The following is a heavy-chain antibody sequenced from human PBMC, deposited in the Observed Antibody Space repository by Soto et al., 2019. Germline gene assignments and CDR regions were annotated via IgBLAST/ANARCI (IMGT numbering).Heavy chain of an antibody. V-gene: IGHV3-23*01. D-gene: IGHD3-3*01. J-gene: IGHJ4*02. CDR1: GFSFGSYA. CDR3: ARWSYLDY. CDR2: ISGSDGKT. Sequence: WCSMELSCAASGFSFGSYALGWVRQAPGKGLEWVSTISGSDGKTFYADSVKGRFSISRDTSQNTLYLQMNSLRADDTAIYYCARWSYLDYWGQGTRVTVSS.